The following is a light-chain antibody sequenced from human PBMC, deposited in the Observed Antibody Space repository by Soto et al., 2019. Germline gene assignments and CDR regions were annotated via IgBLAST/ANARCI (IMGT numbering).Light chain of an antibody. J-gene: IGLJ3*02. CDR1: SSDVGGYNY. CDR2: EVS. Sequence: QSVMTQPASVSGSPGQSITISCTGTSSDVGGYNYVSWYQHRPGKAPKLMIYEVSNRSSGVSNRFSGSKSGNTASLTISGLQAEDEADYYCSSYTTNNIWVFGGGTKLTVL. CDR3: SSYTTNNIWV. V-gene: IGLV2-14*01.